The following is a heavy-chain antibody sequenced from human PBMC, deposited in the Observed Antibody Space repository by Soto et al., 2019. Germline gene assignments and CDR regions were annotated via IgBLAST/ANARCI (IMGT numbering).Heavy chain of an antibody. CDR2: ISYDGSNK. Sequence: QVQLVESGGGVVQPGRSLRLSCAASGFTFSSYGMHWVRQAPGKGLEWVAVISYDGSNKYYADSVKGRFTISRDNSKNTLYLQMNSLRAEDTAVYYCAKDRSGATALNFDYWGQGTLVTVSS. CDR3: AKDRSGATALNFDY. D-gene: IGHD6-25*01. V-gene: IGHV3-30*18. CDR1: GFTFSSYG. J-gene: IGHJ4*02.